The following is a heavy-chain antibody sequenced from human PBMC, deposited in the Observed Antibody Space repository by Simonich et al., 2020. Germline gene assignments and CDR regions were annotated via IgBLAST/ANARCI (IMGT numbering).Heavy chain of an antibody. D-gene: IGHD1-1*01. Sequence: QVQLQESCPGLVKPSETLSLTCPVSGGTIRSYYWSWNRQPPGKGLEWIGYIYYSGSTNNNPALKSRVTISVDTSKNQFALKLSSVTAADTAVYYCARAFWDRTGYVDYWGQGTLVTVSS. CDR2: IYYSGST. V-gene: IGHV4-59*01. J-gene: IGHJ4*02. CDR1: GGTIRSYY. CDR3: ARAFWDRTGYVDY.